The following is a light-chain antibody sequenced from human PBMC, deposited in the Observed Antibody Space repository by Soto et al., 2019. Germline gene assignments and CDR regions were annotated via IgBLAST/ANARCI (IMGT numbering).Light chain of an antibody. CDR1: QSLLQSNGYTY. Sequence: DIVMTQSPLSLSVSPGEPASISCRSSQSLLQSNGYTYLYLYLQKPGQSPQLLIYFGSNRASGVPDRFSGSGSGTNFTLQISRVEAEDFGGYYCIQGLHTPWTFGQGTKAET. J-gene: IGKJ1*01. CDR2: FGS. V-gene: IGKV2-28*01. CDR3: IQGLHTPWT.